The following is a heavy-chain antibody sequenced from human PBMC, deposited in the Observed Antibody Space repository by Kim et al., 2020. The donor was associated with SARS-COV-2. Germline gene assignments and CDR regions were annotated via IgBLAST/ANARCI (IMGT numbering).Heavy chain of an antibody. CDR1: GFNVSSNY. D-gene: IGHD7-27*01. J-gene: IGHJ4*02. CDR3: ARERGGAALGYVDY. CDR2: IHSGGST. Sequence: GGSLRLSCAVSGFNVSSNYMSWVRQVPGKGLEWVSVIHSGGSTNYADSVKGRFTTSTDNSKNTLYLQMNSRIAEDTAVYYCARERGGAALGYVDYWGEGT. V-gene: IGHV3-66*01.